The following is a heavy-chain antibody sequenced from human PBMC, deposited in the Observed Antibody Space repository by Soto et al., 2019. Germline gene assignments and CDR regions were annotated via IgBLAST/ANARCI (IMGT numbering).Heavy chain of an antibody. CDR2: IGTAGDT. D-gene: IGHD2-15*01. J-gene: IGHJ6*02. Sequence: EVQLVESGGGLVQPGGSLRLSCAASGFTFSSYDMHWVRQATGKGLEWVSAIGTAGDTYYTGSVQGRFTISRENAKNSLYLQMTSLRAEDTAVYYCARGYCSGGSCYFFSYCNGMDVWGQGTKVTVSS. V-gene: IGHV3-13*01. CDR3: ARGYCSGGSCYFFSYCNGMDV. CDR1: GFTFSSYD.